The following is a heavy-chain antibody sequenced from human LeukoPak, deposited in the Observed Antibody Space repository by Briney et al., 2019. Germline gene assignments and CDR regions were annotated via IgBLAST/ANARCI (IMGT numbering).Heavy chain of an antibody. V-gene: IGHV3-30*18. J-gene: IGHJ4*02. CDR2: ISYDGSNQ. Sequence: GGSLRLSCAASGFTFSSYGMHWVRQAAGKGPKCVAVISYDGSNQYYADSVKGRFTVSRDNSKNTVYLQMNSLRPEDTALYHCAKEAYDSRGYRYFDYWGQGTLVTVSS. CDR3: AKEAYDSRGYRYFDY. CDR1: GFTFSSYG. D-gene: IGHD3-22*01.